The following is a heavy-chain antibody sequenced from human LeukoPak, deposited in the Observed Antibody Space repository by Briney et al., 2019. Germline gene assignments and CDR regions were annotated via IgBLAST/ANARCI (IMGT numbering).Heavy chain of an antibody. Sequence: SGGSLRLSCAASGFTFSSNPMTWVRQAPGKGLEWVSVIYSGGTIYYADSVKGRFTISRDNAKNSLNLQMNSLRAEDTAVYYCARESRAGYDDVWESYRYTGLDYWGQGTLVTVSS. CDR1: GFTFSSNP. J-gene: IGHJ4*02. CDR3: ARESRAGYDDVWESYRYTGLDY. D-gene: IGHD3-16*02. V-gene: IGHV3-53*01. CDR2: IYSGGTI.